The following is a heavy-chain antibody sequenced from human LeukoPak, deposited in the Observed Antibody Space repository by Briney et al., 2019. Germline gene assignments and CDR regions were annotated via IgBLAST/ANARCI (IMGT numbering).Heavy chain of an antibody. Sequence: SQTLSLTCAISGDSVSSNSAAWNWIRQSPSRGLEWLGRTYYRSKWYNDYAVSVKSRITINPDTSRNQFSLQLNSVTPEDTAVYYCAREVLLWFGELSAFDNWGQGTLVTVSS. D-gene: IGHD3-10*01. J-gene: IGHJ4*02. CDR1: GDSVSSNSAA. CDR2: TYYRSKWYN. CDR3: AREVLLWFGELSAFDN. V-gene: IGHV6-1*01.